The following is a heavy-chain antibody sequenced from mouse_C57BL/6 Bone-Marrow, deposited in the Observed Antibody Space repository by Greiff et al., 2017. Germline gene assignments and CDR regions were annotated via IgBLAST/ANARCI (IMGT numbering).Heavy chain of an antibody. Sequence: EVKVVESGAELVKPGASVKLSCTASGFNIKDYYMHWVKQRTEQGLEWIGRIDPEDGETKSAPKFQGKATITADTSSNTAYLQLSSLTSEDTAVYYGASNGNWEAMDYWGQGTSVTVSS. J-gene: IGHJ4*01. D-gene: IGHD2-1*01. CDR2: IDPEDGET. CDR3: ASNGNWEAMDY. CDR1: GFNIKDYY. V-gene: IGHV14-2*01.